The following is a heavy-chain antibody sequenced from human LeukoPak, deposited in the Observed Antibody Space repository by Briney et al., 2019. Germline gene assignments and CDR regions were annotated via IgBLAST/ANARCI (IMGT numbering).Heavy chain of an antibody. CDR2: ISSTGSYI. CDR3: ARDSIVVVAASYYYYYGMDV. V-gene: IGHV3-21*04. D-gene: IGHD2-15*01. CDR1: GFNLNSYM. Sequence: GGSLRLSCAASGFNLNSYMLNWVRQAPGKGLEWVSSISSTGSYIYYADSVKGRFTISRDNSKNTLYLQMNSLRAEDTVVYYCARDSIVVVAASYYYYYGMDVWGQGTTVTVSS. J-gene: IGHJ6*02.